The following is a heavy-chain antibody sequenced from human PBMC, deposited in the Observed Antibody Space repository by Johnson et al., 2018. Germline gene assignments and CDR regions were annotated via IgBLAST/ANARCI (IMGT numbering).Heavy chain of an antibody. Sequence: QVQLQQWGAGLLKPSETLSLTCAVYGGSFSGYYWSWIRQPPGKGLEWIGEINHSGSTNYNPSLKSRVTISVDTSKNPFSLKLSSVTAADTAVYYCARGNQQLVPMDVWGKGTTVTVSS. V-gene: IGHV4-34*01. J-gene: IGHJ6*03. CDR2: INHSGST. D-gene: IGHD6-13*01. CDR1: GGSFSGYY. CDR3: ARGNQQLVPMDV.